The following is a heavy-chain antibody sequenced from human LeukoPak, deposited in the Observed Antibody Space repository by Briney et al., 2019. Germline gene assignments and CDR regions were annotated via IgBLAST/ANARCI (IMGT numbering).Heavy chain of an antibody. D-gene: IGHD6-6*01. CDR1: GFTFSSYW. CDR3: ARVRSSSSPIDY. J-gene: IGHJ4*02. CDR2: INSDGGST. Sequence: PGGSLRLSCAASGFTFSSYWMHWVRQAPGKGLVWVSRINSDGGSTSYADSVKGRFTISRDNAKNTLYPQMNSLRAEDTAVYYCARVRSSSSPIDYWGQGTLVTASS. V-gene: IGHV3-74*01.